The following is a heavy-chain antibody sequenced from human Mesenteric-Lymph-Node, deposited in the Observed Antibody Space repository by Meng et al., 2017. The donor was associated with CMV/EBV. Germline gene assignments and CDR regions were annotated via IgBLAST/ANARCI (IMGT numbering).Heavy chain of an antibody. CDR3: ARGTRQFDP. CDR1: GIIFSNYW. Sequence: GESLKISCAASGIIFSNYWMHWVRQAPGKGLVWVSRINSDGSSTNYADSVKGRFTISRDNAKNTLYLQMNSLRAEDTAVYYCARGTRQFDPWGQGTLVTVSS. CDR2: INSDGSST. V-gene: IGHV3-74*01. D-gene: IGHD2-8*01. J-gene: IGHJ5*02.